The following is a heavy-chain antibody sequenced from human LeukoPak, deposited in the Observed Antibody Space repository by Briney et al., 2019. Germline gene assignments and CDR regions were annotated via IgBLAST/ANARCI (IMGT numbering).Heavy chain of an antibody. Sequence: GGSLRLSWVASGLKLSNYWMIWVRQAPGEGLEGVAAVNQDGSEEKYGDSVKGRFTISRDNGQKSVSLQMNSLRADDTAVYYCARDGASTGYDLLDYWGQGTLVTVSS. CDR1: GLKLSNYW. D-gene: IGHD5-12*01. V-gene: IGHV3-7*01. CDR3: ARDGASTGYDLLDY. CDR2: VNQDGSEE. J-gene: IGHJ4*02.